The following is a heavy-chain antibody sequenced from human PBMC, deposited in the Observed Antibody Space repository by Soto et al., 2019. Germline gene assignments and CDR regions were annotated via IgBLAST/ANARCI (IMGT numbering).Heavy chain of an antibody. CDR1: GGSIRGSSYY. CDR3: ARFVDFWSGYRYFDL. V-gene: IGHV4-39*01. CDR2: IYYSGST. D-gene: IGHD3-3*01. J-gene: IGHJ2*01. Sequence: QLQLQESGPGLVKPSETLSLTCTVSGGSIRGSSYYWGWIRQPPGKGLEWIGSIYYSGSTYYNPSLKSRVTISVDTSKNQFSLKLSSVTAADTAVYYCARFVDFWSGYRYFDLWGRGTLVTVSS.